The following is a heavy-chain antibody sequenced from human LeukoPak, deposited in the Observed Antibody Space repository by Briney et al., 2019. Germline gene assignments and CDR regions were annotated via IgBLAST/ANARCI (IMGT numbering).Heavy chain of an antibody. J-gene: IGHJ4*02. CDR1: GYIFTAFA. V-gene: IGHV1-3*01. CDR3: ARAYSSGWQDYDY. CDR2: INAGNGNT. D-gene: IGHD6-19*01. Sequence: ASVKVSCKASGYIFTAFAMNWVRQAPGQSLGWMGWINAGNGNTKYSQKFQGRVTIIRDTSASIAYMELSSLRSEDTAVYYCARAYSSGWQDYDYWGQGTLVTVSS.